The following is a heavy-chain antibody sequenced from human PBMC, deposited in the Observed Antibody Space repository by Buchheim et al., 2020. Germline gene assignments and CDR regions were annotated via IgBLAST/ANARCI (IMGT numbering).Heavy chain of an antibody. V-gene: IGHV4-34*01. Sequence: QVQLQQWGAGLLKPSETLSLTCAVYGGSFSGYYWSWIRRPPGKGPEWIGEINHSGSTNYNPSLKSRVTISVDTSKNQFSLKLSSVTAADTAVYYCARGPPHYDILTGYYTGVLYWGQGTL. D-gene: IGHD3-9*01. CDR3: ARGPPHYDILTGYYTGVLY. CDR1: GGSFSGYY. CDR2: INHSGST. J-gene: IGHJ4*02.